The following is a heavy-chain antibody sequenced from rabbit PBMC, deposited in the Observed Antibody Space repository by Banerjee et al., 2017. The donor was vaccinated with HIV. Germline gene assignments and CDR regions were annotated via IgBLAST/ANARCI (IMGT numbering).Heavy chain of an antibody. V-gene: IGHV1S45*01. D-gene: IGHD1-1*01. CDR3: ARFYSRSSSYNL. CDR2: ISAGSGST. CDR1: ALDFSSFYS. Sequence: QQQLEESGGGLVKPEGSLTPTCTASALDFSSFYSMCWVRQAPGKGLEWIGCISAGSGSTYYASWVNGRFTISKTSSTTVTLQMTSLTAADTATYFCARFYSRSSSYNLWGQGTLVTVS. J-gene: IGHJ4*01.